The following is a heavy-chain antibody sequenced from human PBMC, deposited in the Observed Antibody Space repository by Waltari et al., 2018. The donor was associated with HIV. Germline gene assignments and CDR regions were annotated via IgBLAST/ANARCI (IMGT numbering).Heavy chain of an antibody. CDR3: ARARYCSSISCSYFDD. CDR1: GLSFGGHW. J-gene: IGHJ4*02. CDR2: INEDGSEK. Sequence: EVQLVVSGGGLVHAGGPLRLSGAFSGLSFGGHWFSWVRQAPGKGLEWVANINEDGSEKYYVDSVKGRFTISRDNAKNSMYLQMNSLRAEDTAMYYCARARYCSSISCSYFDDWGQGTLVTVSS. D-gene: IGHD2-2*01. V-gene: IGHV3-7*01.